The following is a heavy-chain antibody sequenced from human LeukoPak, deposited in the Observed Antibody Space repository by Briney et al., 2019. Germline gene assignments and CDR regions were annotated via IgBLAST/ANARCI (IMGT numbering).Heavy chain of an antibody. CDR3: ASHSDWKLDC. CDR1: GFTFSSYW. Sequence: GGSLRLSCAASGFTFSSYWMSWVRQAPGKGLEWVANIKQDGSEKYYVDSVTGRFTISRDNAKNSLYLQMSSLRVEDTALYYCASHSDWKLDCWGQGTLVTVSS. D-gene: IGHD6-19*01. CDR2: IKQDGSEK. V-gene: IGHV3-7*01. J-gene: IGHJ4*02.